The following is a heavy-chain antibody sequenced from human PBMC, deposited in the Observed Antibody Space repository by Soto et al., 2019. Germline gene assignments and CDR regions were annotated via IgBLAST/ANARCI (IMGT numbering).Heavy chain of an antibody. Sequence: QVQLVQSGAEVKKPGASVKVSCKASGYTFTSYDINWVRQATGQGLEWMGWMNPNSGNTGYAQKFQGRVTMTRSTYISTAYMELSSLRSEDTTVYYCASTHLRFGAHHYWGQETLVTVSS. CDR3: ASTHLRFGAHHY. CDR1: GYTFTSYD. D-gene: IGHD3-10*01. V-gene: IGHV1-8*01. J-gene: IGHJ4*02. CDR2: MNPNSGNT.